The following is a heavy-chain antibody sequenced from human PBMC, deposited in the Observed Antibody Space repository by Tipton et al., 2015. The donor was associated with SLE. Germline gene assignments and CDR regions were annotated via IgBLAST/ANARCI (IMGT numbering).Heavy chain of an antibody. Sequence: SLRLSCAASGFMFGGQWMSWVRQAPGKGLEWVAKINPDGTQKYYLDSVKGRFTISRDNAKNSLYLQMNSLSAEDTAVYYCARDGGSLEDYMDVWGKGTTVTVSS. CDR3: ARDGGSLEDYMDV. V-gene: IGHV3-7*01. J-gene: IGHJ6*03. CDR1: GFMFGGQW. CDR2: INPDGTQK. D-gene: IGHD1-26*01.